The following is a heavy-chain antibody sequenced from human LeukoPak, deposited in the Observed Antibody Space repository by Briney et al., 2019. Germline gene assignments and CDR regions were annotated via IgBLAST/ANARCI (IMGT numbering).Heavy chain of an antibody. J-gene: IGHJ3*02. Sequence: GGSLRLSCAASGVTLSDHHMDWVRQAPGKGLEWVGRTRNKARGYTTEYAVSVKGRFTISRDDSKTLVYLQMKSLKTEDTAVYFCARDGGEGDNSAFDIWGQGTVVTVSS. CDR3: ARDGGEGDNSAFDI. D-gene: IGHD3-16*01. CDR2: TRNKARGYTT. CDR1: GVTLSDHH. V-gene: IGHV3-72*01.